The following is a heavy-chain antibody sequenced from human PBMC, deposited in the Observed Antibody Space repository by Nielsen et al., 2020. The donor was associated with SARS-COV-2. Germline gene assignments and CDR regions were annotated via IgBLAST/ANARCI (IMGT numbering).Heavy chain of an antibody. Sequence: ASVKVSCKASGYTFTSYGIRWVRQAPGQGLEWMGWISAYNGNTNYAQKLQGRVTMTTDTSTSTAYMELRSLRSDDTAVYYCARVASRYSGSYNYYYYYYMDVWGKGTTVTVSS. CDR2: ISAYNGNT. V-gene: IGHV1-18*04. J-gene: IGHJ6*03. CDR1: GYTFTSYG. CDR3: ARVASRYSGSYNYYYYYYMDV. D-gene: IGHD1-26*01.